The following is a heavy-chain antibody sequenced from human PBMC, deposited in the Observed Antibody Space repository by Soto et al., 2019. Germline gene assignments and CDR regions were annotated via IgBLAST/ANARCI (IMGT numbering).Heavy chain of an antibody. J-gene: IGHJ4*02. V-gene: IGHV3-64*01. CDR3: VRRVSGNYDY. D-gene: IGHD1-7*01. Sequence: EVQLAESGGGMVQPGGSLRLSCVASGFPFSSYDMHWVRQAPGKGLEYVSSISSNGGTTYYGNSVKGRFTISRDNYKNTLYLQMGSLRAEDMAVYYCVRRVSGNYDYWGQGTLVTVSS. CDR1: GFPFSSYD. CDR2: ISSNGGTT.